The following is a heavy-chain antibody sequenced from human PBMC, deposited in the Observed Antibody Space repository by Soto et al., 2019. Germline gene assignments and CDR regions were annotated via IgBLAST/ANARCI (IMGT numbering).Heavy chain of an antibody. CDR2: IIPIVDIP. Sequence: QVQLVQSGAEVKKPGSSVKVSCKASGGTFSRYTFTWVRQAPGQGLEWMGRIIPIVDIPNYAQKFQGRVTITAEKSTSPAYMELSRLTSDDTAVYYCASHFTGVLVLGTSPPGGDNFGWDVWGQGTTVSVS. CDR3: ASHFTGVLVLGTSPPGGDNFGWDV. D-gene: IGHD2-8*02. J-gene: IGHJ6*02. V-gene: IGHV1-69*02. CDR1: GGTFSRYT.